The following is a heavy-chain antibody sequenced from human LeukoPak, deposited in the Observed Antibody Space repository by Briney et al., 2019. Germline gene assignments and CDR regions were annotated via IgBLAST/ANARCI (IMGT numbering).Heavy chain of an antibody. D-gene: IGHD3-3*01. CDR1: GYTFTNYA. Sequence: GASVKVSCTASGYTFTNYALHWVCQAPGQRLEWMGWINAGHGNTKYSQKFQGRVTITRDTSASTAYMELSSLRSEDTAVYYCARGTIFGVVNYYYGMDVWGQGTTVTVSS. V-gene: IGHV1-3*01. CDR2: INAGHGNT. CDR3: ARGTIFGVVNYYYGMDV. J-gene: IGHJ6*02.